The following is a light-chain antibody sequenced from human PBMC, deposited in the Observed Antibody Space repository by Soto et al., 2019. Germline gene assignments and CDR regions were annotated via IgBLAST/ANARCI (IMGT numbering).Light chain of an antibody. CDR3: QQYGSSPWM. J-gene: IGKJ1*01. CDR2: GAS. CDR1: QSVSSSY. Sequence: EIVLTQSPGTLSLSPGERATLSCRASQSVSSSYLAWYQQKPGQAPRLLIYGASSRAAGIPDRFSGSGSGTDFTLPISRLEPEDFAVYYCQQYGSSPWMFGQGTKVDIK. V-gene: IGKV3-20*01.